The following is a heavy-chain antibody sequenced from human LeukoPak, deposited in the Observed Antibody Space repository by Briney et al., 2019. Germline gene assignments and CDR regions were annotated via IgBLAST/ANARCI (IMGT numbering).Heavy chain of an antibody. CDR1: GYTFTSYD. CDR2: MNPNSGNT. D-gene: IGHD3-3*01. CDR3: ARQRAHDFWNNYYGMDV. Sequence: GASVKVSCKASGYTFTSYDINWVRQATGQELEWMGWMNPNSGNTGYAQKFQGRVTMTRNTSISTAYMELSSLRSEDTAVYYCARQRAHDFWNNYYGMDVWGQGTTVTVSS. V-gene: IGHV1-8*01. J-gene: IGHJ6*02.